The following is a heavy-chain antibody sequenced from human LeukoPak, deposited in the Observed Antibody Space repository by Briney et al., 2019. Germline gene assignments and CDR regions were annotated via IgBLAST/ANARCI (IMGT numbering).Heavy chain of an antibody. CDR1: GGSISSGSYY. Sequence: SETLSLTCTVSGGSISSGSYYWSWIRQPAGKGLEWIGRIYTSGSTNYNPSLKSRVTISVDTSKNQFSLKLSSVTAADTAVYYCARGVVNNFDYWGQGTLVTVSS. CDR2: IYTSGST. J-gene: IGHJ4*02. D-gene: IGHD3-22*01. CDR3: ARGVVNNFDY. V-gene: IGHV4-61*02.